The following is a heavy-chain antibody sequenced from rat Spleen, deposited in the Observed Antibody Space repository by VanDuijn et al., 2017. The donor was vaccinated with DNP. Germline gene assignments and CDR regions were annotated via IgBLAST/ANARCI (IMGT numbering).Heavy chain of an antibody. D-gene: IGHD1-1*01. Sequence: EVQLVESGGGLVQPGRSLKLSCAASGFTFSNYGMDWVRQAPTKGLEWVASISTGGGNTYYRDSVKGRFTITRDNANNTQYRQMDSLRSEDTATYYCARYYYSGDAMDAWGQGTSVTVSS. CDR3: ARYYYSGDAMDA. CDR2: ISTGGGNT. CDR1: GFTFSNYG. J-gene: IGHJ4*01. V-gene: IGHV5S13*01.